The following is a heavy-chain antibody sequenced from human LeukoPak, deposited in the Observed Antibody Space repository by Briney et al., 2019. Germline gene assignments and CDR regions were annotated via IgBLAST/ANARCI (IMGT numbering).Heavy chain of an antibody. Sequence: KTSETLSLTCTVCGGSISGSSYYWGWIRQPPGKGLEWIGSIYYSGSTYYNPSLKSRVTISVDTAKNHFSLNLSSVTAADTAVYYCARSDGYGLVGIWGQGTMITVSS. J-gene: IGHJ3*02. D-gene: IGHD3-22*01. CDR3: ARSDGYGLVGI. CDR1: GGSISGSSYY. CDR2: IYYSGST. V-gene: IGHV4-39*07.